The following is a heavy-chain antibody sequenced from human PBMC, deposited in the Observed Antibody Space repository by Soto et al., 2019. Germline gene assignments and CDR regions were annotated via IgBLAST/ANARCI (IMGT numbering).Heavy chain of an antibody. J-gene: IGHJ5*02. Sequence: QVQLVESGGGVVQPGRSLRLSCAASGFTFKNYGMQWVRQTAGKGLEWVAAIWNDGSNKYYGDAVKGRFTISRDNSQNTLYLQMNSLRVDDTAVYHCVRTNGDWFDPWGQGTLVTVSS. CDR2: IWNDGSNK. CDR3: VRTNGDWFDP. V-gene: IGHV3-33*03. CDR1: GFTFKNYG.